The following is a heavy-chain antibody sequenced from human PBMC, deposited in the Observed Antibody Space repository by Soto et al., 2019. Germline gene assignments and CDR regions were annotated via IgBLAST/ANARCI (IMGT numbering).Heavy chain of an antibody. CDR2: ISAYNGNT. D-gene: IGHD3-22*01. CDR1: GGTFSTYT. J-gene: IGHJ3*02. Sequence: ASVKVSCKASGGTFSTYTISWVRQAPGQGLEWMGWISAYNGNTNYAQKLQGRVTMTTDTSTSTAYMELRSLRSDDTAVYYCARGYYDSSGYYRLAFDIWGQGTMVTVSS. V-gene: IGHV1-18*01. CDR3: ARGYYDSSGYYRLAFDI.